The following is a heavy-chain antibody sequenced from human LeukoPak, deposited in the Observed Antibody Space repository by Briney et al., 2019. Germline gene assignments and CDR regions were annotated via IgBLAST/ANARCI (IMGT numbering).Heavy chain of an antibody. J-gene: IGHJ3*02. CDR3: ARESRPPGDYHDSSGYKAFDI. CDR1: GGSFSGYY. CDR2: INHSGST. V-gene: IGHV4-34*01. D-gene: IGHD3-22*01. Sequence: SETLSLTCAVYGGSFSGYYWSWIRQPPGKGLEWIGEINHSGSTNYNPSLKSRVTISVDTSKNQFSLKLSSVTAADTAVYYCARESRPPGDYHDSSGYKAFDIWGQGTMVTVSS.